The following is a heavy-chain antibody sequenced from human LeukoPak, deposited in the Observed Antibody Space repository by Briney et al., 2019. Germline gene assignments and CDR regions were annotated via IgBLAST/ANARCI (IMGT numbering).Heavy chain of an antibody. J-gene: IGHJ4*02. Sequence: SETLSLTCTVSGGSVGSGTYYWSWIRQSPGKGLEWIGNVYYSGSAYYNPSLKSRVTMSVDTSKNQFSLKLNSVTAADTAVYYCARVAGGWRGGRYDYWGQGTLVTVSS. D-gene: IGHD3-10*01. CDR2: VYYSGSA. CDR3: ARVAGGWRGGRYDY. V-gene: IGHV4-39*07. CDR1: GGSVGSGTYY.